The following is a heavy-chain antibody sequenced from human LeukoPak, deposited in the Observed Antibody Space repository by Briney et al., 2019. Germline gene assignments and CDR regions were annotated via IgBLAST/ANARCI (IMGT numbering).Heavy chain of an antibody. D-gene: IGHD4-23*01. CDR3: ARDRSTDYGGNARWFDP. CDR2: IYYSGAT. CDR1: GYSISSGYY. Sequence: SETLSLTCTVSGYSISSGYYWGWIRQSPGKELEWIGYIYYSGATNYNPSLKSRVTMSVDTSKNLFSLKLSSVTAADTAVYYCARDRSTDYGGNARWFDPWGQGTPVTVSS. J-gene: IGHJ5*02. V-gene: IGHV4-61*01.